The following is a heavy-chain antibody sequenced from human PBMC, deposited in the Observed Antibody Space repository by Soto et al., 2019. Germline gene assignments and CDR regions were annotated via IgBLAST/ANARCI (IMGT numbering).Heavy chain of an antibody. D-gene: IGHD3-3*01. CDR2: ISSDGSNK. V-gene: IGHV3-30-3*01. Sequence: GGSLRLSCAASGFTFSSYALHWVRQAPGKGLEWVAVISSDGSNKYYADSVKGRFTISRDSSKNTLCLQMNSLRGEDTAVYYCARAADFWSGYQDYWGQGTLVTVSS. CDR1: GFTFSSYA. CDR3: ARAADFWSGYQDY. J-gene: IGHJ4*02.